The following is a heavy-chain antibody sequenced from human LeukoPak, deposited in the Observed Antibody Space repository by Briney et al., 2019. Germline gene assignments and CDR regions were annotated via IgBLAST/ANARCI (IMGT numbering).Heavy chain of an antibody. J-gene: IGHJ5*02. Sequence: SETLSLTCAVYGGSFSGYYWSWIRQPPGKGLEWIGEINHSGSTNYNPSLKSRVTISVDTSKNQFSLKLSSVTAADTAVYYCARHPITIFGVATPNWFDPWGQGTLVTVSS. CDR2: INHSGST. CDR3: ARHPITIFGVATPNWFDP. V-gene: IGHV4-34*01. D-gene: IGHD3-3*01. CDR1: GGSFSGYY.